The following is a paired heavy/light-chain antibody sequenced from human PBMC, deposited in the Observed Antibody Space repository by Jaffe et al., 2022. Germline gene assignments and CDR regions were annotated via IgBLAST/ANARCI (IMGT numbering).Light chain of an antibody. V-gene: IGKV3-11*01. CDR1: QSVSSY. Sequence: EIVLTQSPATLSLSPGERATLSCRASQSVSSYLAWYQQKPGQAPRLLIYDASNRATGIPARFSGSGSGTDFTLTISSLEPEDFAVYYCQQRSNWLFTFGPGTKVDIK. CDR2: DAS. CDR3: QQRSNWLFT. J-gene: IGKJ3*01.
Heavy chain of an antibody. Sequence: QVQLQESGPGLVKPSETLSLTCTVSGGSISSYYWSWIRQPPGKGLEWIGYIYYSGSTNYNPSLKSRVTISVDTSKNQFSLKLSSVTAADTAVYYCARVGTTVTTARFGYYYYYMDVWGKGTTVTVSS. CDR2: IYYSGST. D-gene: IGHD4-17*01. CDR1: GGSISSYY. V-gene: IGHV4-59*01. CDR3: ARVGTTVTTARFGYYYYYMDV. J-gene: IGHJ6*03.